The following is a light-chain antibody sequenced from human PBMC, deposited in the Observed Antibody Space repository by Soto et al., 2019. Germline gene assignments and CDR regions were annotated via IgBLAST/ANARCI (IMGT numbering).Light chain of an antibody. CDR1: QDISRY. CDR2: RAA. J-gene: IGKJ4*01. Sequence: IQLTQSPSFLSASVGDRVTITCRASQDISRYVAWYQQKSGQDPKLLIYRAANLRPGVPSRFSGSGTGTDFTLTISNLQHEDVSNYHCQQVDSYPLTFGGGTKLDIK. V-gene: IGKV1-9*01. CDR3: QQVDSYPLT.